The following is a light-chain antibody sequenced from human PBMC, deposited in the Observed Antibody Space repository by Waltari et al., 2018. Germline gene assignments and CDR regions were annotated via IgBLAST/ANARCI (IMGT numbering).Light chain of an antibody. J-gene: IGKJ1*01. V-gene: IGKV3-20*01. CDR1: KSVSRS. Sequence: SCRASKSVSRSLAWYQKKRGPAPRLLIYDSSTRATVIPDRFSGSSSGTDFSLTISRLDPEDFAVYYCQHYVNLPATFGQGTKVEI. CDR2: DSS. CDR3: QHYVNLPAT.